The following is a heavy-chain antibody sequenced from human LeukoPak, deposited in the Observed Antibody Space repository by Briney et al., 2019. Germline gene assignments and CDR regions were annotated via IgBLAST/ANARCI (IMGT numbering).Heavy chain of an antibody. J-gene: IGHJ4*02. Sequence: SETLSLTCTVSGFSISSTFYWVWIRQPPGKGLEWIGSIYHSGNNYYNPSLKNRVTMSVDTFKNQFSLHLTSVTAADTAVYYCARGYSSSWFYFDSWGQGTLVTVSS. CDR2: IYHSGNN. V-gene: IGHV4-38-2*02. D-gene: IGHD6-13*01. CDR1: GFSISSTFY. CDR3: ARGYSSSWFYFDS.